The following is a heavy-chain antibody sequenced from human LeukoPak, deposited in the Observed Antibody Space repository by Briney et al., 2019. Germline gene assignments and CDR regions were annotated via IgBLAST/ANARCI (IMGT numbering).Heavy chain of an antibody. CDR2: ISSSSSYI. V-gene: IGHV3-21*01. J-gene: IGHJ4*02. Sequence: PGRSLRPSCAASGFTFSSYSMNWVRQAPGKGLEWVSSISSSSSYIYYADSVKGRFTTSRDNAKNSLYLQMNSLRAEDTAVYYCARDYDFWSGSLFDYWGQGTLVTVSS. D-gene: IGHD3-3*01. CDR3: ARDYDFWSGSLFDY. CDR1: GFTFSSYS.